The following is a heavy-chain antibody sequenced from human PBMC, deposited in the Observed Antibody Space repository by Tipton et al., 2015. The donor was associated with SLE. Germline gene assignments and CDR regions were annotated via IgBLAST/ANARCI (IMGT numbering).Heavy chain of an antibody. CDR2: ISPYNGDT. V-gene: IGHV1-18*04. CDR3: ARIGEGFDP. CDR1: GYTFSDYY. Sequence: QLVQSGPEVKKPGASVKVSCKASGYTFSDYYIHWVRQAPGQGLECMGWISPYNGDTKYAQKFQGRVTMTTDTSTRTAYMELRSLRFDDTAVYYCARIGEGFDPWGQGTLVTVSS. J-gene: IGHJ5*02. D-gene: IGHD3-10*01.